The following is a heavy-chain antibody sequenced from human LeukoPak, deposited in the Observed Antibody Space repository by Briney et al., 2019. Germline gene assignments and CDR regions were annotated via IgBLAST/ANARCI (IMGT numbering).Heavy chain of an antibody. CDR2: ISSSSSYI. Sequence: GGSLRLSCAASGFTFSSYSMNWVRQAPGKGLEWVSSISSSSSYIYYADSVKGRFTISRDHAKNSLDLQMNSLRAEDTAVYSCARAPMGMIVVVTPFDYWGQGTLVTVSS. D-gene: IGHD3-22*01. V-gene: IGHV3-21*01. J-gene: IGHJ4*02. CDR3: ARAPMGMIVVVTPFDY. CDR1: GFTFSSYS.